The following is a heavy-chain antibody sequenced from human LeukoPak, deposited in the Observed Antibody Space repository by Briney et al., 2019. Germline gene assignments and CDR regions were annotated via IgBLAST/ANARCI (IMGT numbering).Heavy chain of an antibody. Sequence: GGSLRLSCAASGFTFTSYSMSWLRQAPGKGLEWVSSIGIASSYIYYAASVKGRFTISRDNAKNSLYLQMNSLRAEDTAVYYCVRDPIRSSALYWYFDLWGRGTLVTVSS. V-gene: IGHV3-21*01. CDR3: VRDPIRSSALYWYFDL. CDR2: IGIASSYI. CDR1: GFTFTSYS. D-gene: IGHD3-10*01. J-gene: IGHJ2*01.